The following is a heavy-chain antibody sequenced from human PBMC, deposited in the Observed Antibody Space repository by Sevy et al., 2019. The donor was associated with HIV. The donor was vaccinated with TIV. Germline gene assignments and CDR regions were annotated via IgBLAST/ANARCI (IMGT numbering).Heavy chain of an antibody. Sequence: GGSLRLSCVVSGFSVSSNYMSWVRQAPGKGLEWVSNIYSDGRTYYGASVRGRFTISRDTSKNTVYLEMKSLMAEDTAVYYCTREDIVLGEDKYYGMDVWGQGTTVTVSS. CDR1: GFSVSSNY. D-gene: IGHD2-15*01. V-gene: IGHV3-53*01. J-gene: IGHJ6*02. CDR3: TREDIVLGEDKYYGMDV. CDR2: IYSDGRT.